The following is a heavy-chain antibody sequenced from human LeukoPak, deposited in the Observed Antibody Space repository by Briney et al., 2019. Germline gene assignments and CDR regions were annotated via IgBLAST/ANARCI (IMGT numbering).Heavy chain of an antibody. CDR2: VYGGGNM. CDR1: GFTVGNNR. D-gene: IGHD3-10*01. V-gene: IGHV3-53*01. CDR3: VRERFGAYVEN. Sequence: GSLRLSCAASGFTVGNNRMSWVRQAPGKGLEWVSTVYGGGNMAYADSVKGRFTISRDTSKNTLLLQMNSLRAEDTAVYFCVRERFGAYVENWGQGALVTVSS. J-gene: IGHJ4*02.